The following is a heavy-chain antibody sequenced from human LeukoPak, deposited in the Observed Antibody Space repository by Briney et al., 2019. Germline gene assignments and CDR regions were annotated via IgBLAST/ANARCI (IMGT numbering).Heavy chain of an antibody. V-gene: IGHV4-34*01. CDR3: ASVDTAMVDHVY. Sequence: PSETLSLTCAVYGGSFSGYYWSWIRQPPGKGLEWIGEINHSGSTNYNPSLKTRVTISADTSKKQFSLELNSVTAADTAVYYCASVDTAMVDHVYWGQGTLVTVSS. CDR1: GGSFSGYY. CDR2: INHSGST. J-gene: IGHJ4*02. D-gene: IGHD5-18*01.